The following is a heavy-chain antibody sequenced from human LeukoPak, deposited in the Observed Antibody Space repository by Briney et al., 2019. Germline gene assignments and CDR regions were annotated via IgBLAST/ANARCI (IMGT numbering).Heavy chain of an antibody. CDR2: IYYSRGT. V-gene: IGHV4-30-4*07. Sequence: SQTLSLTCAVSGGSISSGGYSWSWIRQPPGKGLEWIGYIYYSRGTYYNPSLKSRVTISVDTSKNQFSLKLSSVTAADTAVYYCARLSLKVLEWSPTKGKETHYFDYWGQGTLVTVSS. D-gene: IGHD3-3*01. J-gene: IGHJ4*02. CDR3: ARLSLKVLEWSPTKGKETHYFDY. CDR1: GGSISSGGYS.